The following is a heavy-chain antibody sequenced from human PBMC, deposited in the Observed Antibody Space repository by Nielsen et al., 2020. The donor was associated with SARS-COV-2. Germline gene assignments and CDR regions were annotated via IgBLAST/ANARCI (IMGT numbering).Heavy chain of an antibody. J-gene: IGHJ4*02. CDR3: ARGRRYSSGLPFDY. CDR1: GGSFSGYY. CDR2: INHSGST. Sequence: LSLTCAVYGGSFSGYYWSWIRQPPGKGLEWIGEINHSGSTNYNPSLKSRVTISVDTSKNQFSLKLSSVTAADTAVYYCARGRRYSSGLPFDYWGQGTLVTVSS. D-gene: IGHD6-19*01. V-gene: IGHV4-34*01.